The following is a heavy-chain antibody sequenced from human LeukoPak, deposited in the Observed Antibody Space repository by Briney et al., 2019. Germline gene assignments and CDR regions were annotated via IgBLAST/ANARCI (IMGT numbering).Heavy chain of an antibody. Sequence: GGSLRLSCAASGFTFSSYAMHWVHQAPGKGLEWVAVISYDGSNKYYADSVKGRFTISRDNSKNTLYLQMNSLRAEDTAVYYCARDSSTWIQLWLPPTYFDYWGQGTLVTVSS. CDR2: ISYDGSNK. D-gene: IGHD5-18*01. J-gene: IGHJ4*02. CDR3: ARDSSTWIQLWLPPTYFDY. V-gene: IGHV3-30-3*01. CDR1: GFTFSSYA.